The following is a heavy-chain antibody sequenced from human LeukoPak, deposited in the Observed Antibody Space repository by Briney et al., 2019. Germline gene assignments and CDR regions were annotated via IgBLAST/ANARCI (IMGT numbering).Heavy chain of an antibody. Sequence: GGSLRLSCAASGFVFSDYGMHWVRQAPGKGLEWVAFVRFDGSSEYHPDSVKGRFTISRDNSKNKLYLQMNSLRVGDTAVYSCAKESGGDYHSEGPHYWGLGTLVTVSS. J-gene: IGHJ4*02. CDR3: AKESGGDYHSEGPHY. D-gene: IGHD2-21*02. CDR2: VRFDGSSE. V-gene: IGHV3-30*02. CDR1: GFVFSDYG.